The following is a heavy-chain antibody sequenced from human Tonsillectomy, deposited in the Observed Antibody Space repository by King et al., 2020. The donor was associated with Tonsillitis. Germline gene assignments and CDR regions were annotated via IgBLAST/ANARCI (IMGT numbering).Heavy chain of an antibody. CDR1: GGSISSYY. Sequence: VQLQESGPGLVKPSETLSLTCTVSGGSISSYYWSWIRQPPGKGREWIGYIYYSGSTNYNPSLKSRVTISVDTSKNQFSLKLSSVTAADTAVYYCARGGVRFHYDYWGQGSLVTVSS. CDR2: IYYSGST. J-gene: IGHJ4*02. D-gene: IGHD2-21*01. CDR3: ARGGVRFHYDY. V-gene: IGHV4-59*01.